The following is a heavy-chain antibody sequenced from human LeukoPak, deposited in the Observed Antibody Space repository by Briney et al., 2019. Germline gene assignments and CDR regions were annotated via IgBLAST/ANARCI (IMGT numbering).Heavy chain of an antibody. D-gene: IGHD3-10*01. J-gene: IGHJ4*02. CDR3: AKVRGAQYYFDY. CDR1: GFTFSSYG. V-gene: IGHV3-30*02. Sequence: GGSLRLSCAASGFTFSSYGMHWVRQAPGKGLEWVAFIRYDGSNKYYADSVKGRFTISRDNSKNTLYLQMSSLRAEDTAVYYCAKVRGAQYYFDYWGQGTLVTDSS. CDR2: IRYDGSNK.